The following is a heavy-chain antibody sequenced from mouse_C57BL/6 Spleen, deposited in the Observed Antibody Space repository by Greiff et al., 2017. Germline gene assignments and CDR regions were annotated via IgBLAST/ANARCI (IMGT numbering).Heavy chain of an antibody. V-gene: IGHV1-72*01. J-gene: IGHJ4*01. CDR1: GYTFTSYW. CDR3: ARYSSHYAMDY. CDR2: IDPNSGGT. D-gene: IGHD1-1*01. Sequence: QVQLKQPGAELVKPGASVKLSCKASGYTFTSYWMHWVKQRPGRGLEWIGRIDPNSGGTKYNEKFKSKATLTVDKPSSTAYMQLSSLTSEDSAVYYCARYSSHYAMDYWGQGTSVTVSS.